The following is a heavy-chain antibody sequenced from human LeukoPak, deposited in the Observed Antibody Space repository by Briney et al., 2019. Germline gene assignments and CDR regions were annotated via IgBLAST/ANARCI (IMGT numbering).Heavy chain of an antibody. D-gene: IGHD3-9*01. CDR2: INSDGSST. Sequence: PGGSLRLSCAASGFTFGSYWMHWVRQAPGKGLVWVSRINSDGSSTSYADSVKGRFTISRDNAKNTLYLQMNSLRAEDTAVYYCARVPFDWFNGDYFDYWGQGTLVTVSS. V-gene: IGHV3-74*01. CDR3: ARVPFDWFNGDYFDY. CDR1: GFTFGSYW. J-gene: IGHJ4*02.